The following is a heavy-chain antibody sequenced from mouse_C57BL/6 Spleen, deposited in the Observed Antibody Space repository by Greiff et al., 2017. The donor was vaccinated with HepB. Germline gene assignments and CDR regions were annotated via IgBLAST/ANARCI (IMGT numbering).Heavy chain of an antibody. J-gene: IGHJ4*01. Sequence: EVKLQQSGPELVKPGASVKISCKASGYSFTGYYMNWVKQSPEKSLEWIGEINPSTGGTTYNQKFKAKATLTVDKSSSTAYMQLKSLTSEDSAVYYCARVSTYYYAMDYWGQGTSVTVSS. CDR1: GYSFTGYY. V-gene: IGHV1-42*01. CDR3: ARVSTYYYAMDY. D-gene: IGHD5-1*01. CDR2: INPSTGGT.